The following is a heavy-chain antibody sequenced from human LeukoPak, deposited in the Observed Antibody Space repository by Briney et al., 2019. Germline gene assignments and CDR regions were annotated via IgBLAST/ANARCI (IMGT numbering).Heavy chain of an antibody. D-gene: IGHD2-2*01. CDR2: IYYSGST. J-gene: IGHJ4*02. Sequence: KPSETLSLTCTVSGGSISSGDYYWSWIRQPPGKGLEWIGYIYYSGSTYYNPSLKSRVTISVDTSKNQFSLKLSSVTAADTAVYYCAREGVVSHCPDYWGQGTLVTVSS. V-gene: IGHV4-30-4*08. CDR1: GGSISSGDYY. CDR3: AREGVVSHCPDY.